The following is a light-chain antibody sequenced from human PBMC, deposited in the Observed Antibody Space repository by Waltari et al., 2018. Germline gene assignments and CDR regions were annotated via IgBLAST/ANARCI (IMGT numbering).Light chain of an antibody. J-gene: IGKJ4*01. CDR3: QHGFGTPLS. V-gene: IGKV1-9*01. CDR2: QAS. Sequence: DIQMTQSPSSLSASVGDRVTITCQASQAIYTDLDWYQQKPGKVPSLLVYQASPLKSGVPSRLSGSGSGTEFTLTISSLQPEDFATDYCQHGFGTPLSFGGGTKVE. CDR1: QAIYTD.